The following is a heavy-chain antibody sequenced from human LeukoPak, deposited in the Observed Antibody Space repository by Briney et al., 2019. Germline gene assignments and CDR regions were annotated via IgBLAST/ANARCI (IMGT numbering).Heavy chain of an antibody. V-gene: IGHV3-21*01. CDR2: ISSSSSYI. D-gene: IGHD6-19*01. J-gene: IGHJ4*02. CDR3: ARDSPYSSGWYDLDY. CDR1: GFTFSSYS. Sequence: PGGSLRLSHAASGFTFSSYSMNWVRQAPGEGLEWVSSISSSSSYIYYADSVKGRFTISRDNAKYSLYLQMNSLRAKDTAGYYCARDSPYSSGWYDLDYWGQGTLVTVSS.